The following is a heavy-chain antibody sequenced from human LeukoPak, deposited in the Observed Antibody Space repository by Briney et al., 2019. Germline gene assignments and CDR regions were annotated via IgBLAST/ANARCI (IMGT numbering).Heavy chain of an antibody. Sequence: GGSLRLSCATSGFTFNNNAMSWVRQAPGKGLGWVSAINGGGDATEYADSVKGRFTISRDNSKNTLYLQMNSLRPDDTAVYYCARCTASCYANAFDVWGQGTLLTVSS. D-gene: IGHD2-2*01. V-gene: IGHV3-23*01. J-gene: IGHJ3*01. CDR2: INGGGDAT. CDR1: GFTFNNNA. CDR3: ARCTASCYANAFDV.